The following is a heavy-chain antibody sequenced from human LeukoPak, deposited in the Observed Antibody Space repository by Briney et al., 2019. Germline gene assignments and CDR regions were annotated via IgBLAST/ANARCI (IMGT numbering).Heavy chain of an antibody. CDR3: ARELYAPRQGWFDP. Sequence: SETLSLTCTVSGGSISSYYWSWIRQPPGKGLEWIGYIYYSGSTNYNPSLKSRVTISVDTSKNQFSLKLSSVTAADTAVYYCARELYAPRQGWFDPWGQGTLVTVSS. D-gene: IGHD2-8*01. V-gene: IGHV4-59*12. CDR1: GGSISSYY. J-gene: IGHJ5*02. CDR2: IYYSGST.